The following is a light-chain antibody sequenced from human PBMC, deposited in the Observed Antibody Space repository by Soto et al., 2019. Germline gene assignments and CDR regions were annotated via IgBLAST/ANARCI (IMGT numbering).Light chain of an antibody. CDR3: QQYHTDWT. CDR2: AAS. V-gene: IGKV1-5*01. J-gene: IGKJ1*01. CDR1: ESIDYW. Sequence: DIQMTQSPSTLCASVGATVTITCRASESIDYWLAWYQQKPGKAPKLLIFAASTLIRGVPSRFSGRGSGTEFTLTISSLQVDDYATFYCQQYHTDWTFGQGTKVEIK.